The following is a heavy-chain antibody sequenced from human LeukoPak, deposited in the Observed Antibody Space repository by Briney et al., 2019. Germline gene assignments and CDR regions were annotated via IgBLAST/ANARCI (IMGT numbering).Heavy chain of an antibody. CDR1: GGSISSYY. J-gene: IGHJ5*02. CDR3: ARGVYDIMTGYYNCFDP. D-gene: IGHD3-9*01. Sequence: SETLSLTCTVSGGSISSYYWRWIRQPPGKGLEWIGYIYYSGSTNYNPSLKSRVTISVDTSKNQFSLKLSSVTAADTAVYCCARGVYDIMTGYYNCFDPWGQGTLVTVSP. CDR2: IYYSGST. V-gene: IGHV4-59*01.